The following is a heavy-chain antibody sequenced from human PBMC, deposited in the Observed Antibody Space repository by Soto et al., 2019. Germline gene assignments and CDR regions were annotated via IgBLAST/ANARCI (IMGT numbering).Heavy chain of an antibody. Sequence: SETLSLTCTVSGGSISSYYWSWIRQPPGKGLEWIGYIYYSGSTNYNPPLKSRVTISVDTSKNQFSLKLSSVTAADTAVYYCARGVLLRHAFDIWGQGTMVTVSS. CDR2: IYYSGST. J-gene: IGHJ3*02. CDR1: GGSISSYY. V-gene: IGHV4-59*01. D-gene: IGHD2-8*01. CDR3: ARGVLLRHAFDI.